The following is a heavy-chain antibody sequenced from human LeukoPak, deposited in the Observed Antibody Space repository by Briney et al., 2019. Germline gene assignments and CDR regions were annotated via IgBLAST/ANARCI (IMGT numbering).Heavy chain of an antibody. CDR2: IYYSGST. J-gene: IGHJ4*02. V-gene: IGHV4-39*01. Sequence: PSETLSLTCTVSGGSISSSSYYWGWIRQPPGKGLEWIGSIYYSGSTYYNPSLKSRVSLSVDTSKNQFSLKLSSVTAADTAIYYCAGQYTAYDAFDQWGQGTLVTVSS. CDR1: GGSISSSSYY. CDR3: AGQYTAYDAFDQ. D-gene: IGHD5-12*01.